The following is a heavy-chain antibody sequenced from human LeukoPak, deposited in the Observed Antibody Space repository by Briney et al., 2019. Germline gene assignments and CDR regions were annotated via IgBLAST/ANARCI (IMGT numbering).Heavy chain of an antibody. CDR3: VRDRELTF. CDR2: IYNSGST. D-gene: IGHD1-26*01. CDR1: GGSISIYY. J-gene: IGHJ4*02. V-gene: IGHV4-59*01. Sequence: SETLSLTCTVSGGSISIYYWSWVRQPPGKGLEWIGYIYNSGSTIYYPSLKSRVSISVDTSKNQFSLKLNSVTAADTAVYFCVRDRELTFWSQGTLVTVSS.